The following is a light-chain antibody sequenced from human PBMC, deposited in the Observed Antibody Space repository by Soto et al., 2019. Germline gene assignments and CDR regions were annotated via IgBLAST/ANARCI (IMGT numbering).Light chain of an antibody. Sequence: EIVMTQSPATLSVSPGERATLSCRASQTVTGALAWYQQKPGQAPRLLLYGASTRATGVPDGFSGSGSGTDFTLTISSLQSEDFAVYYCQQYNDWPPYTFGQGTNVEIK. V-gene: IGKV3-15*01. CDR3: QQYNDWPPYT. CDR2: GAS. J-gene: IGKJ2*01. CDR1: QTVTGA.